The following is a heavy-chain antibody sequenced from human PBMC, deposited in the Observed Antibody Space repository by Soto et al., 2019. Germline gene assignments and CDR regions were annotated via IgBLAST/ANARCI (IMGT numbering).Heavy chain of an antibody. J-gene: IGHJ4*02. CDR2: IKSDGSET. D-gene: IGHD1-1*01. CDR3: AREYM. V-gene: IGHV3-7*01. Sequence: EVELVESGGGLVQPGGSLRLSCEGSGFTFSSFWMSWVRQIPEKGLEWVAAIKSDGSETHYGDSVKGRFTISRDNRKKSRYLKMNSLREEDTAVYYCAREYMWGQGALVTVSS. CDR1: GFTFSSFW.